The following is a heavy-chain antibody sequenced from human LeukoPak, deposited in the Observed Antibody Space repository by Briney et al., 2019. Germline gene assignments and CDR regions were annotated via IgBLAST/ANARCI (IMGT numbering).Heavy chain of an antibody. CDR3: ARKTTYYYDSSGYEYFDY. CDR1: GFTFSSYS. CDR2: ISWSSSHI. J-gene: IGHJ4*02. D-gene: IGHD3-22*01. V-gene: IGHV3-21*01. Sequence: GGSPRLSCAASGFTFSSYSMHWVRQAPGKGPEWVTYISWSSSHINHADSVKGRFTLSRDNATNSLYLQMNSMRAEDTAVYYCARKTTYYYDSSGYEYFDYWGQGTLVTVSS.